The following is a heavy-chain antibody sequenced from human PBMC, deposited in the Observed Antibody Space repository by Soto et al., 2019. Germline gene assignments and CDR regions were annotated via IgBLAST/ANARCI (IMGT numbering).Heavy chain of an antibody. CDR3: TRGNSYGHRFFDL. CDR2: ISFDGANR. Sequence: PGGSLRLSCAASQFTFSSHAMHWVRQAPGKGPEWLALISFDGANRFYADSVRGRFTISRDNTNNSLALQMNNLRPEDTATYFCTRGNSYGHRFFDLWGPGTPVTVSS. J-gene: IGHJ2*01. D-gene: IGHD3-10*01. V-gene: IGHV3-30*16. CDR1: QFTFSSHA.